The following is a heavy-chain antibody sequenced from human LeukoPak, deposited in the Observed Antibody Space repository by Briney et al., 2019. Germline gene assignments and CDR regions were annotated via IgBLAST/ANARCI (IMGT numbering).Heavy chain of an antibody. CDR2: ISAYNGDT. D-gene: IGHD5-12*01. V-gene: IGHV1-18*01. Sequence: ASVKVSCKASGYTFTSYGISWVRQAPVQGLEWMGWISAYNGDTRYAQKFQGRLTVTTDASTTTAYMELRSLSSDDTATYYCARRPGYDRRLSSLDYWGQGTLVTVSS. CDR1: GYTFTSYG. J-gene: IGHJ4*02. CDR3: ARRPGYDRRLSSLDY.